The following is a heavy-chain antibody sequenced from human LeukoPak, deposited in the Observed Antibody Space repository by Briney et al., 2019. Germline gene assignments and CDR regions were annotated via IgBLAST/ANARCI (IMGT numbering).Heavy chain of an antibody. CDR1: GFTFSSYS. D-gene: IGHD2-2*01. Sequence: GGSLRLSCAASGFTFSSYSMNWVRQAPGKGLEWVSSISSSSSYIYYADSVEGRFTISRDNAKNSLYLQMNSLRAEDTAVYYCASTYCSSTSCYYYWGQGTLVTVSS. CDR3: ASTYCSSTSCYYY. V-gene: IGHV3-21*01. J-gene: IGHJ4*02. CDR2: ISSSSSYI.